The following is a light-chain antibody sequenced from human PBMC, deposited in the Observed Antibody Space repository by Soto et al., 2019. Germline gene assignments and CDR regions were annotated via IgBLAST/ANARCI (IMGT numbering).Light chain of an antibody. CDR2: LNSDGSH. CDR3: QTWGSGIHVL. Sequence: QPVLTQSPSASASLGASVKLTSTLSSGHSSYAIAWHQQQPEKGPRYLMKLNSDGSHSKGDGIPDRFSGSSSGAERYLTISSLQSEDEADYYCQTWGSGIHVLFGGGTKLTVL. CDR1: SGHSSYA. J-gene: IGLJ2*01. V-gene: IGLV4-69*01.